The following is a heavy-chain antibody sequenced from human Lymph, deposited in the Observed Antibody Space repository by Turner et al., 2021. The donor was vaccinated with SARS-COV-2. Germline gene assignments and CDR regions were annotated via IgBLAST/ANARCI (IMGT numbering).Heavy chain of an antibody. D-gene: IGHD3-3*01. CDR1: GYTFTGSY. CDR3: ARDVERYNDFWSGYSGGYGLDV. Sequence: QVQLVQSGAEGKKPGASVKVTCKASGYTFTGSYMHWVRQAPGQGLGWMVWINPNSGGTNYAQKFQGKVTMTRDTSISTAYMELSRLRSDDTAVYYCARDVERYNDFWSGYSGGYGLDVWGQGTTVTVSS. J-gene: IGHJ6*02. CDR2: INPNSGGT. V-gene: IGHV1-2*02.